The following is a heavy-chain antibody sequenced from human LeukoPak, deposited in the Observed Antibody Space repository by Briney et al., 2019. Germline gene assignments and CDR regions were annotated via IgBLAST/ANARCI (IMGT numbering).Heavy chain of an antibody. CDR1: GGSISSGGYY. D-gene: IGHD3-10*01. CDR2: IYYSGST. Sequence: ASETLSLTCTVSGGSISSGGYYWSWIRQHPGKGLEWIGYIYYSGSTYYNPSLKSRVTISVDTSKSQFSLKLSSVTAADTAVYYCAGVTRFGELLYFDYWGQGTLVTVSS. J-gene: IGHJ4*02. CDR3: AGVTRFGELLYFDY. V-gene: IGHV4-31*03.